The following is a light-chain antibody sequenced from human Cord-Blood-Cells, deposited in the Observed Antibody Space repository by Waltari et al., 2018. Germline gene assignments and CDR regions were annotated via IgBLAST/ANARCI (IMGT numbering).Light chain of an antibody. J-gene: IGLJ2*01. CDR3: QVWDSSTVV. CDR2: RDS. CDR1: NSGRKT. V-gene: IGLV3-9*01. Sequence: SYELTQPLSVSVALGQTARITCGGNNSGRKTVHWYQQKPGQAPVLVIYRDSNRPSGIPERFSGSNSGNTATLTISRAQAGDEADYYCQVWDSSTVVFGGGTKLTVL.